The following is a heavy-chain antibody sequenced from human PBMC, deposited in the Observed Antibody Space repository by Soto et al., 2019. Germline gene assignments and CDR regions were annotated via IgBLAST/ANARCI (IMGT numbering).Heavy chain of an antibody. CDR1: GFTFSSYG. CDR2: ISYDGSNK. V-gene: IGHV3-30*18. CDR3: AKDYGDRSHYYYYGMDV. D-gene: IGHD4-17*01. J-gene: IGHJ6*02. Sequence: QVQLVESGGGVVQPGRSLRLSCAASGFTFSSYGMHWVRQAPGKGLEWVAVISYDGSNKYYADSVKGRFTISRDNSKNTLYLQMNSLRAEDTAVYYCAKDYGDRSHYYYYGMDVWGQVTTVTVSS.